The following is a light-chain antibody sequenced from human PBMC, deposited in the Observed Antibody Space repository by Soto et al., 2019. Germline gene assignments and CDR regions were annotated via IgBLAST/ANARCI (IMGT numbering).Light chain of an antibody. Sequence: EIVMTQSPATLSVSPGERATLSCRASQSVSSNLAWYQQRPGQAPRLLIYGASTRATGIPARFSGSGSGKEVTFTIGILQFDDFSVYYCQHYNNWPPAWSFGQGT. CDR1: QSVSSN. J-gene: IGKJ1*01. CDR3: QHYNNWPPAWS. CDR2: GAS. V-gene: IGKV3-15*01.